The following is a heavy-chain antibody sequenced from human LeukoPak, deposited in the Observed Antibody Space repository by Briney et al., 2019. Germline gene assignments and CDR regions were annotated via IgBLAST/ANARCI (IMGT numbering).Heavy chain of an antibody. J-gene: IGHJ4*02. CDR3: ARVELGTAAGFDY. V-gene: IGHV1-46*01. D-gene: IGHD7-27*01. CDR1: GYTFTSYY. CDR2: INPSGGST. Sequence: ASVKVSCKASGYTFTSYYMHWVRQAPGQGLEWMGIINPSGGSTSYAQKFQGRVTITADESTSTAYMELSSLRSEDTAVYYCARVELGTAAGFDYWGQGTLVTVSS.